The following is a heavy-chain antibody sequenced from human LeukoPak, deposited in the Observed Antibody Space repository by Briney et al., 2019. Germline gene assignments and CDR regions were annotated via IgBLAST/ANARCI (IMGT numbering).Heavy chain of an antibody. CDR2: IYYSGST. CDR3: AREIRGVTRDY. J-gene: IGHJ4*02. CDR1: GGSISSSSYY. V-gene: IGHV4-39*07. Sequence: ASETLSLTCTVSGGSISSSSYYWGWIRQPPGKGLEWIGSIYYSGSTYYNPSLKSRVTISVDTSKNQFSLKLSSVTAADTAVYYCAREIRGVTRDYWGQGTLVTVSS. D-gene: IGHD3-10*01.